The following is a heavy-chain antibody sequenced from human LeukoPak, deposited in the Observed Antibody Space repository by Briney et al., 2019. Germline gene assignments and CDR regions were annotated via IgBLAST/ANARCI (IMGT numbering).Heavy chain of an antibody. V-gene: IGHV3-7*01. Sequence: PGGSLRLSCAASGFTFSSCWMSWVRQAPGKGLEWVANLKQDGSEKYYVDSVKGRFTIPRDNAKNSLYLQMNSLRAEDTAVYYCARVLRYFDWLLPFDYWGQGTLVTVSS. J-gene: IGHJ4*02. D-gene: IGHD3-9*01. CDR3: ARVLRYFDWLLPFDY. CDR2: LKQDGSEK. CDR1: GFTFSSCW.